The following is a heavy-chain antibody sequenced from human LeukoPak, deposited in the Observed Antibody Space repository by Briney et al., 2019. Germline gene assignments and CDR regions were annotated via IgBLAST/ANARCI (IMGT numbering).Heavy chain of an antibody. CDR1: GCAFTSYG. CDR2: ISAYNGNT. Sequence: SVKVSCKASGCAFTSYGISWVRQAPGQGLEWMGWISAYNGNTNYAQKLQGRVTMTTDTSTSTAYMELRSLRSDDTAVYYCARGGITMILVPSYDYWGQGTLVTVSS. D-gene: IGHD3-22*01. CDR3: ARGGITMILVPSYDY. V-gene: IGHV1-18*01. J-gene: IGHJ4*02.